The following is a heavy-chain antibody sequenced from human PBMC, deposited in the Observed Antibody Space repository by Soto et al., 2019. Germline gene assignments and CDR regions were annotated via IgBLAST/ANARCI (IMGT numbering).Heavy chain of an antibody. CDR3: AKGGQSYDY. V-gene: IGHV3-23*01. CDR2: ISTSVGST. D-gene: IGHD3-10*01. Sequence: LGLSCAASGFTFSTYAVSWVRQAPGKGLEWVSAISTSVGSTYYTDSVKGRFTISRDNSKNTLYLQMNSLRAEDTAVYYCAKGGQSYDYWGQGTLVTVSS. J-gene: IGHJ4*02. CDR1: GFTFSTYA.